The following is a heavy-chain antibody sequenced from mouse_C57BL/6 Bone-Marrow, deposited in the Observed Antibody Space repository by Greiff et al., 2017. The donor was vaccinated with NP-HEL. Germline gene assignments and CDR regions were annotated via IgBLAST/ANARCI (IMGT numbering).Heavy chain of an antibody. CDR1: GFNIKDDY. V-gene: IGHV14-4*01. CDR3: TTVISYAMDY. D-gene: IGHD2-13*01. J-gene: IGHJ4*01. CDR2: IDPENGDT. Sequence: VHVKQSGAELVRPGASVKLSCTASGFNIKDDYMHWVKQRPVQGLEWIGWIDPENGDTEYASKFQGKATITADTSSNTAYLQLSSLTSEDTAVYYCTTVISYAMDYWGQGTSVTVSS.